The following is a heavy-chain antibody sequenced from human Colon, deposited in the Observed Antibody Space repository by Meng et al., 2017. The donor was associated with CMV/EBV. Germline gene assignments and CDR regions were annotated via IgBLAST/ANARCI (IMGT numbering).Heavy chain of an antibody. V-gene: IGHV5-51*01. D-gene: IGHD3-22*01. J-gene: IGHJ5*02. CDR2: IYPGDSDS. Sequence: GESLKISCKYSGYSFTNCWIGWVRQMPGKGLEWMGMIYPGDSDSRYSPSFDGQVTFSADVSISTAYLQWSSLMASDTAMYFCARLRLRGSGSHPFDPWGQGTRVTVSS. CDR1: GYSFTNCW. CDR3: ARLRLRGSGSHPFDP.